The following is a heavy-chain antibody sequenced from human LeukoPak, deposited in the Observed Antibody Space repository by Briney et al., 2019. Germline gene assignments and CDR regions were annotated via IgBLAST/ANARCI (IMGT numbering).Heavy chain of an antibody. CDR3: ARVGVIWLHPPFFDY. J-gene: IGHJ4*02. Sequence: PSETLSLTCTVSGGSISSSSYYWGWIRQPPGKGLEWIGSIYYSGSTYYNPSLKSRVTISVDTSKNQFSLKLSSVTAADTAVYYCARVGVIWLHPPFFDYWGQGTLVTVSS. V-gene: IGHV4-39*07. CDR2: IYYSGST. CDR1: GGSISSSSYY. D-gene: IGHD5-24*01.